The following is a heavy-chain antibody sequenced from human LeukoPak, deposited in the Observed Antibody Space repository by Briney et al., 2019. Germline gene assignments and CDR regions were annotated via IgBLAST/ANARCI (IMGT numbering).Heavy chain of an antibody. CDR2: INHSGST. CDR1: GGSFSGYY. V-gene: IGHV4-34*01. CDR3: ARDSVVAATLSLNRYYYYGMDV. Sequence: SETLSLTCAVYGGSFSGYYWCWIRQPPGKGLEWIGEINHSGSTNYNPSLKSRVTISVDTSKNQFSLKLSSVTAADTAVYYCARDSVVAATLSLNRYYYYGMDVWGQGTTVTVSS. J-gene: IGHJ6*02. D-gene: IGHD2-15*01.